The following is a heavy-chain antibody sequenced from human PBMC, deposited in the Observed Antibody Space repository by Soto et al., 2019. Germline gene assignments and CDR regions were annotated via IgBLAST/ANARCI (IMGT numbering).Heavy chain of an antibody. V-gene: IGHV3-64*04. Sequence: GGSLRLSCSASGFTFSSYAMHWVRQAPGKGLEYVSAISSNGGSTYYADSVKGRFTISRDNSKNTLYLQMSSLRAEDTAVYYCARQKVRWLLINNWFDPWGQGTLVTVSS. D-gene: IGHD3-22*01. CDR1: GFTFSSYA. CDR3: ARQKVRWLLINNWFDP. J-gene: IGHJ5*02. CDR2: ISSNGGST.